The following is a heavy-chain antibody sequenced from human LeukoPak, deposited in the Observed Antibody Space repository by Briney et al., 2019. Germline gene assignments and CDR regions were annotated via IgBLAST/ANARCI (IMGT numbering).Heavy chain of an antibody. CDR2: MNPNSGNT. D-gene: IGHD2-15*01. CDR3: ARGRLPCSGGSCYSSRYYYGMDV. Sequence: ASVKVSCKASGYTFTSYDINWVRQATGQGLEWMGWMNPNSGNTGHAQKFQGRVTMTRNTSISTAYMELSSLRSEDTAVYYCARGRLPCSGGSCYSSRYYYGMDVWGQGTTVTVSS. CDR1: GYTFTSYD. J-gene: IGHJ6*02. V-gene: IGHV1-8*01.